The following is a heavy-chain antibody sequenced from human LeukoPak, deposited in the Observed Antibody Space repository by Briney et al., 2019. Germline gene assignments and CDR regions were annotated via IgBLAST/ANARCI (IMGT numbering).Heavy chain of an antibody. CDR2: IYYSGST. V-gene: IGHV4-31*03. J-gene: IGHJ5*01. D-gene: IGHD5-18*01. CDR1: GGSISSGGYY. CDR3: ARQAIQLWFDY. Sequence: SETLSLTCTVSGGSISSGGYYWSWIRQHPGKGLEWIGYIYYSGSTYYNPSLKSRVTISVDTSKNQFSLKLSSVTAADTAVYDCARQAIQLWFDYWGQGTLVTDSS.